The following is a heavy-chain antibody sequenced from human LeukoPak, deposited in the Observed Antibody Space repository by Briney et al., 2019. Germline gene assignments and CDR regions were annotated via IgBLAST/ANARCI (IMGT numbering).Heavy chain of an antibody. J-gene: IGHJ4*02. CDR2: IYYSGST. CDR1: GGSISSYY. V-gene: IGHV4-59*01. Sequence: SETLSLTCTVSGGSISSYYWSWIRQPPGKGLEWIGYIYYSGSTNYNPSLKSRVTISVDTSKNQFSLKLSSVTAADTAMYYCARNSGYDLIDYWGQGTLVTVSS. CDR3: ARNSGYDLIDY. D-gene: IGHD5-12*01.